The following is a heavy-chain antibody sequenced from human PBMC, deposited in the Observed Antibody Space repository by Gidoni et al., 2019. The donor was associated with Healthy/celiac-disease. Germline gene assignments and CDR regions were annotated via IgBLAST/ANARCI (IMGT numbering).Heavy chain of an antibody. J-gene: IGHJ5*02. V-gene: IGHV4-59*01. Sequence: QVQLQESGPGLVKPSATLSLTCTVSGGSISSYYWSWIRQPPGKGLEWIGYIYYSGSTNYNPSLKSRVTISVDTSKNQFSLKLSSVTAADTAVYYCARGPYLWGQGTLVTVSS. CDR1: GGSISSYY. CDR2: IYYSGST. CDR3: ARGPYL.